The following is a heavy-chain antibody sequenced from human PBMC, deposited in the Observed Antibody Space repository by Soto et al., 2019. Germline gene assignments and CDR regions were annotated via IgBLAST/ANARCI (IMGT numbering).Heavy chain of an antibody. J-gene: IGHJ5*02. D-gene: IGHD3-10*01. CDR2: ISYDGSNK. CDR1: GFTFSSYA. CDR3: VSPHSESSNAFDL. V-gene: IGHV3-30-3*01. Sequence: GGSLRLSCAASGFTFSSYAMHWVRQAPGKGLEWVAVISYDGSNKYYADSVKGRFTISGDNSKTAVYLEMNDLRLDDTATYYCVSPHSESSNAFDLWGQGALVTVSS.